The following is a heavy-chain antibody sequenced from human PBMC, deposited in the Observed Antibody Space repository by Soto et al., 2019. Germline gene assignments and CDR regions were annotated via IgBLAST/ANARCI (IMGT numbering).Heavy chain of an antibody. Sequence: QVQLVQSGAEVTKPGASVKVSCKASGYTFTSYYIHWVRQAPGQGLEWVGLINPSGASTTYAQKFQGRDTMTRDTSTSTVYMELNSLRSEDTAVYFCARDAQIGHGYSAYHTYWGQGTLVTVSS. V-gene: IGHV1-46*01. CDR1: GYTFTSYY. CDR2: INPSGAST. D-gene: IGHD5-12*01. J-gene: IGHJ4*02. CDR3: ARDAQIGHGYSAYHTY.